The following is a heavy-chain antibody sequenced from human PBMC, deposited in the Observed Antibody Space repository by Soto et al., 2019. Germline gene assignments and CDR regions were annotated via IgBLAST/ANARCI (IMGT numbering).Heavy chain of an antibody. J-gene: IGHJ5*02. V-gene: IGHV3-21*01. CDR2: ISGSSSYI. CDR3: ASAYFRSGSPVLQRWFDP. Sequence: GGSLRLSCAASGFTFSSYSMNWVRQAPGKGLEWVSSISGSSSYIYYADSVAGRFTISRDNAKNSLYLQMNSLRAEDTAVYYCASAYFRSGSPVLQRWFDPWGQGTLVTVSS. CDR1: GFTFSSYS. D-gene: IGHD3-3*01.